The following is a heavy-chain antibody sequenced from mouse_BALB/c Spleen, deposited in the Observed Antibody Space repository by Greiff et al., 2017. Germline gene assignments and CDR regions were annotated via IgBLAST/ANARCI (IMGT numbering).Heavy chain of an antibody. CDR2: ISYSGST. CDR1: GYSITSDYA. J-gene: IGHJ3*01. CDR3: ARDGNYGEAWFAY. D-gene: IGHD2-1*01. V-gene: IGHV3-2*02. Sequence: VQLQESGPGLVKPSQSLSLTCTVTGYSITSDYAWYWIRQFPGNKLEWMGYISYSGSTSYNPSLKSRISITRDTSKNQFFLQLNSVTTEDTATYYYARDGNYGEAWFAYWGQGTLVTVSA.